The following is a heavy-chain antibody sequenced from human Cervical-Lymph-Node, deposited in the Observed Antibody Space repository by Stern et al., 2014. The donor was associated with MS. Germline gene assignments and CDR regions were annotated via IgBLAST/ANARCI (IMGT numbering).Heavy chain of an antibody. CDR3: AKEGAIAVAGTGLDY. V-gene: IGHV3-30*18. Sequence: MQLVESGGGVVQPGRSLRLSCAASGFTFSSYGMHWVRQAPGKGLEWVAVISYDGSNKYYADSVKGRFTISRDNSKNTLYLQMNSLRAEDTAVYYCAKEGAIAVAGTGLDYWGQGTLVTVSS. CDR1: GFTFSSYG. CDR2: ISYDGSNK. J-gene: IGHJ4*02. D-gene: IGHD6-19*01.